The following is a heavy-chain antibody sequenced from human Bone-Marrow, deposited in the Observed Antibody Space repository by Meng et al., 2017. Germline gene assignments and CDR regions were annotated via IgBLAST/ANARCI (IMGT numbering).Heavy chain of an antibody. J-gene: IGHJ4*02. CDR1: GFTFSSYS. CDR2: ISSSSSYI. Sequence: GELVESGGGLVKPGGSLRLSCAASGFTFSSYSMNWVRQAPGKGLEWVSSISSSSSYIYYADSVKGRFTISRDNAKNSLYLQMNSLTAEDTALYHCARREEYGSGSYVLFYWGQGTLVTVSS. CDR3: ARREEYGSGSYVLFY. V-gene: IGHV3-21*04. D-gene: IGHD3-10*01.